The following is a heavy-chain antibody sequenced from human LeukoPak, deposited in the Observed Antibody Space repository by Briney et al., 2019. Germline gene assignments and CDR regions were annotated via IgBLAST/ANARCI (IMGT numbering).Heavy chain of an antibody. D-gene: IGHD5-12*01. J-gene: IGHJ4*02. Sequence: SETLSLTCTVSRGSISGSIRSYYWSCLRQPPGKGLEWIGYISSSGSVNDNPSLRSRVTISVDTSKNQLFLNLSSVSAADTAVYYCARIPLGYSGAYYFDYWGQGTLVTVSP. V-gene: IGHV4-4*09. CDR1: RGSISGSIRSYY. CDR2: ISSSGSV. CDR3: ARIPLGYSGAYYFDY.